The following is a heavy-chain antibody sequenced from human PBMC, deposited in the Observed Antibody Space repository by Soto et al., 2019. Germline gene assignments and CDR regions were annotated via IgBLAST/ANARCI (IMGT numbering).Heavy chain of an antibody. V-gene: IGHV4-31*03. CDR3: ATGGYCSGGSCYSAFDY. D-gene: IGHD2-15*01. CDR2: IYYSGST. Sequence: QVQLQESGPGLVKPSQTLSLTCTVSGGSISSGGYYWSWIRQHPGKGLEWIGYIYYSGSTYYNPSLRSRVTISVDTSKNQFSLKLSSVTAADTAVYYCATGGYCSGGSCYSAFDYWGQGTLVTVSS. CDR1: GGSISSGGYY. J-gene: IGHJ4*02.